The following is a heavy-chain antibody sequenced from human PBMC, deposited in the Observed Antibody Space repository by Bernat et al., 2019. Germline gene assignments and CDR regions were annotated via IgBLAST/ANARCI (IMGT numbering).Heavy chain of an antibody. CDR1: GFTFSSYE. D-gene: IGHD6-13*01. Sequence: EVQLVESGGGLVQPGGSLRLSCAASGFTFSSYEMNWVRQAPGKGLEWVSYISSSGSTIYYADSVKGRFTISRDNSKNSLYLQMNSLRAEDTAVYYCARDDSSSMCAYWGQGTLVTVSS. CDR2: ISSSGSTI. V-gene: IGHV3-48*03. CDR3: ARDDSSSMCAY. J-gene: IGHJ4*02.